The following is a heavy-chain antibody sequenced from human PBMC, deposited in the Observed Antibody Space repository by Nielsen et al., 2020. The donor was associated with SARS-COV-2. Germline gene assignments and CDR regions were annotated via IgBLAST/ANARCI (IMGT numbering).Heavy chain of an antibody. J-gene: IGHJ6*03. V-gene: IGHV4-34*01. CDR2: IDHRGNT. CDR1: GGSFFGYS. Sequence: SATLSLTCGVSGGSFFGYSWTWIRQSPGKGLEWIGDIDHRGNTHSRSSLESRVSIFRDTSKSQVSLRLSSVTAADTAVYFCARGHDGGTYYHYYLDVWGRGTTVTVSS. CDR3: ARGHDGGTYYHYYLDV. D-gene: IGHD1-26*01.